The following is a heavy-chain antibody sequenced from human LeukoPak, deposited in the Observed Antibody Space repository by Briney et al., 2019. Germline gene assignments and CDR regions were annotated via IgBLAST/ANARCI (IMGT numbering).Heavy chain of an antibody. CDR2: INHSGDT. J-gene: IGHJ5*02. V-gene: IGHV4-34*01. D-gene: IGHD1/OR15-1a*01. Sequence: SETLSLTCNVSVGSFTNYYWSWIRQTPEKGLEWIGQINHSGDTSYNPSLRSRITLSVDRSKNQFSLKVTSVTAADTGLYYCARGPGTVWLSPWGQGTLVTVSS. CDR1: VGSFTNYY. CDR3: ARGPGTVWLSP.